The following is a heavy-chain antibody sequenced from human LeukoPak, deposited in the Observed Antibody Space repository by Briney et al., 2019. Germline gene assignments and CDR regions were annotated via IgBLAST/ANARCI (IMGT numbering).Heavy chain of an antibody. CDR1: GYTFTSYD. V-gene: IGHV1-8*01. Sequence: ASVKVSCKASGYTFTSYDINWVRQAPGQGLEWMGWMNPNRGQTGYAQKFQGRVTMTRNTSISTAYMELSSLRSEDTAVYYCARVEMATSSYYFDYWGQGTPVTVSS. J-gene: IGHJ4*02. CDR3: ARVEMATSSYYFDY. CDR2: MNPNRGQT. D-gene: IGHD5-24*01.